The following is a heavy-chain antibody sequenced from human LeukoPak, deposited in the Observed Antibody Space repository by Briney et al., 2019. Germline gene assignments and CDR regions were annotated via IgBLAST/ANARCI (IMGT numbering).Heavy chain of an antibody. V-gene: IGHV4-61*02. CDR1: GGSISSESYY. CDR3: ARDMTGSGWNDAFDI. Sequence: PSETLSLTCTVSGGSISSESYYWSWIRQPAGKGLEWIGRIYSSGNSKYNPSLKSRVTISVDTSRNQFSLHLSSLTATDTAVYYCARDMTGSGWNDAFDIWGQGTMVTVSS. J-gene: IGHJ3*02. D-gene: IGHD6-19*01. CDR2: IYSSGNS.